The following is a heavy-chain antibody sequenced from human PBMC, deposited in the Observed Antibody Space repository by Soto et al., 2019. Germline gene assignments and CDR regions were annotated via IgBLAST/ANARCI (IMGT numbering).Heavy chain of an antibody. CDR2: IYYSGRT. CDR1: GGSINDYY. D-gene: IGHD3-10*01. CDR3: ARRWGEGRVDY. J-gene: IGHJ4*02. Sequence: PSETLCLTCIVSGGSINDYYWSWIRQAPGKGLEWIGYIYYSGRTSYSPSLKSRVTISVDKSRNQFSLKLSSVTAADTAVYYCARRWGEGRVDYWGQGTLVTVSS. V-gene: IGHV4-59*12.